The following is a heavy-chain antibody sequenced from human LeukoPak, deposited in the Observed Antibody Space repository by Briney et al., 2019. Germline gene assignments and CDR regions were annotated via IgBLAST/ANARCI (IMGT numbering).Heavy chain of an antibody. CDR1: GGSFSGYY. D-gene: IGHD2-2*01. J-gene: IGHJ3*02. V-gene: IGHV4-34*01. CDR2: INHSGST. Sequence: SETLSLTCAVYGGSFSGYYWSWIRQPPGKGLEWIGEINHSGSTNYNPSLKSRVTISVDTSKNPFSRKLSSVTAADTAVYYCARGVVVPAAAGAFDIWGQGTMVTVSS. CDR3: ARGVVVPAAAGAFDI.